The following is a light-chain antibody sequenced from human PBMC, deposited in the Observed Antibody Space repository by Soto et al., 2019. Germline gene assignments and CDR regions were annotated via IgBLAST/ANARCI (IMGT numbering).Light chain of an antibody. J-gene: IGLJ1*01. Sequence: QSVLTQPHSVSGSPGQSVAISCSGTSSDVGGYNYVSWYQQHPGKAPKLIIFDVNKRPSGVPDRFSGSKSGSTAFLTISGLQAEDEADYYCCSYGGSFYVVGTGTKPTVL. CDR3: CSYGGSFYV. V-gene: IGLV2-11*01. CDR2: DVN. CDR1: SSDVGGYNY.